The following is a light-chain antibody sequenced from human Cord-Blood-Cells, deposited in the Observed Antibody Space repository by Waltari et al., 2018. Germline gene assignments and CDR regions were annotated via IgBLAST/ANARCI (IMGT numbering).Light chain of an antibody. V-gene: IGLV2-14*01. J-gene: IGLJ3*02. Sequence: QSALTQPASVSGSPGQSITISCTGTNSALGCYNYVSWYQQHPGKAPKLMIYEVSNRPSGVSNRFSGSKSGNTASLTISGLQAEDEADYYCSSYTSSSTWVFGGGTKLTVL. CDR1: NSALGCYNY. CDR2: EVS. CDR3: SSYTSSSTWV.